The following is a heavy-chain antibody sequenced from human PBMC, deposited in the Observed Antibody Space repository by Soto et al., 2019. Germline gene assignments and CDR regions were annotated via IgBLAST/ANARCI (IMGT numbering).Heavy chain of an antibody. CDR3: ATSYGGNSGYYYYYGMDV. D-gene: IGHD2-21*02. CDR2: FIPIFGTA. CDR1: GGTFSSYA. Sequence: QVQLGQSGAEVKKPGSSVKVSCKASGGTFSSYAISWLRQAPGQGLGWMGGFIPIFGTANYAQKFQGRVTITADESTSTAYMELSSLRSEDTAVYYCATSYGGNSGYYYYYGMDVWGQGTTVTVSS. J-gene: IGHJ6*02. V-gene: IGHV1-69*12.